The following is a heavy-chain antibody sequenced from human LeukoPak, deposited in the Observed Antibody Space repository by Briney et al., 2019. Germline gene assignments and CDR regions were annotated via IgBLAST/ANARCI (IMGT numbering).Heavy chain of an antibody. CDR1: GYSFTSYW. CDR2: IYPGDSDT. CDR3: ARTPLRKHIWFSPRFDP. V-gene: IGHV5-51*01. J-gene: IGHJ5*02. D-gene: IGHD3-9*01. Sequence: GESLKISCKGSGYSFTSYWIGWVRQMPGKGLEWMGIIYPGDSDTRYSPSFQGQVTISADKSISTAYLQWSSLKASDTAMYYCARTPLRKHIWFSPRFDPSGQGTLVTASS.